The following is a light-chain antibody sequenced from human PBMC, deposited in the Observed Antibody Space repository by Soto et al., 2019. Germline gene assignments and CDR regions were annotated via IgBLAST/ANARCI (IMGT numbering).Light chain of an antibody. CDR2: LGS. CDR1: QSLLHSNGYNY. Sequence: IVMTQSPLSLPVTPGEPASISCRSSQSLLHSNGYNYLDWYLQKPGQSPQLLIYLGSNRASGVPDRFSGSGSGTDFTLKISRVEAEDVGVYYCMQGTHWPTTFGQGTRLE. CDR3: MQGTHWPTT. V-gene: IGKV2-28*01. J-gene: IGKJ5*01.